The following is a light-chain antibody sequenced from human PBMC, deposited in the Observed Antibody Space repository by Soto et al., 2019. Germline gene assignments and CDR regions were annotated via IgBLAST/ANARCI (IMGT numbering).Light chain of an antibody. CDR2: YDN. J-gene: IGLJ3*02. CDR3: QVWDSSSDHVV. Sequence: SYELTQPPSVSVAPGKTARITCGGNNIGSKSVQWYQQKPGQAPRLVISYDNDRPSGIPERFSGSDSGNTATLTISRVEVRDEADYYCQVWDSSSDHVVFGGGTKLTVL. V-gene: IGLV3-21*04. CDR1: NIGSKS.